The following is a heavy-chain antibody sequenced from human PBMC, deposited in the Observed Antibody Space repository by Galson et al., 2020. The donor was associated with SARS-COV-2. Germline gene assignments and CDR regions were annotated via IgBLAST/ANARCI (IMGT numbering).Heavy chain of an antibody. Sequence: HGESLKISCKASGYTFSTYWIGWVRQMPWKGLEWLGIIYGGDSDTRDSPSFQGQVTMSVDRSITTAYLHWSSLRASDTAIYYCARSNTAGFMDAYDIWGQGTMVTVSS. D-gene: IGHD5-18*01. CDR2: IYGGDSDT. V-gene: IGHV5-51*01. CDR1: GYTFSTYW. J-gene: IGHJ3*02. CDR3: ARSNTAGFMDAYDI.